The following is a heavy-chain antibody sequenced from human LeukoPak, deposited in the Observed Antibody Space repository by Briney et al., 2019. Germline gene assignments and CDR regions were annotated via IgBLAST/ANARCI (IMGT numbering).Heavy chain of an antibody. Sequence: GGSLRLSRAASGFTFSSYGMHWVRQAPGKGLEWVAVISYDGSNKYYADSVKGRFTISRDNSKNTLYLQMNSLRAEDTAVYYCAKGQQWLARAAYFDYWGQGTLVTVSS. D-gene: IGHD6-19*01. CDR2: ISYDGSNK. J-gene: IGHJ4*02. CDR1: GFTFSSYG. V-gene: IGHV3-30*18. CDR3: AKGQQWLARAAYFDY.